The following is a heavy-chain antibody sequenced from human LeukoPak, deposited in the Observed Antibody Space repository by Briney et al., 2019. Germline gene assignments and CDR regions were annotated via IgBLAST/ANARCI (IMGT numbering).Heavy chain of an antibody. Sequence: PSETLSLTCAVYGGSFSGYYWSWIRQPPGKGLEWIGEINHSGSTNYNPSLKSRVTISVDTSKNQFSLKLSSVTAADTAVYYCARGEWTVTPLYYFDCWGQGTLVTVSS. CDR2: INHSGST. CDR3: ARGEWTVTPLYYFDC. D-gene: IGHD4-4*01. V-gene: IGHV4-34*01. CDR1: GGSFSGYY. J-gene: IGHJ4*02.